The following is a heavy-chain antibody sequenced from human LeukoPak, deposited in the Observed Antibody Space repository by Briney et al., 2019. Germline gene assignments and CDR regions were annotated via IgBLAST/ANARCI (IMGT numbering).Heavy chain of an antibody. CDR1: GGTFSIYA. J-gene: IGHJ6*02. CDR3: AREGGVYYYGSGIYGDSYGMDV. D-gene: IGHD3-10*01. Sequence: VASVKVTCNASGGTFSIYAISWVRQAPGQGLGLMGRIFPILGVANYAQKFQGRVTITADKSTSTAYMKLSSLRSEDTAVYYCAREGGVYYYGSGIYGDSYGMDVWGQGTTVTVSS. V-gene: IGHV1-69*04. CDR2: IFPILGVA.